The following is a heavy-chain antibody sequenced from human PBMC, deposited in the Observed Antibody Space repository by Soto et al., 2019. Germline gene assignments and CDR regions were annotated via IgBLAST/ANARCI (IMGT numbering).Heavy chain of an antibody. Sequence: QVQLQESGPGLVKPSGTLSLTCAVSGGSISSSNWWRWVRQPPGKGLEWIGEIYHSGSTNYNPSLKSRVTISVDKSNNQCSLTLSSVTAADTAVYYCARMFGCSGGSCYDYYGMDVWGKGTTVTVSS. CDR1: GGSISSSNW. J-gene: IGHJ6*04. CDR3: ARMFGCSGGSCYDYYGMDV. CDR2: IYHSGST. D-gene: IGHD2-15*01. V-gene: IGHV4-4*02.